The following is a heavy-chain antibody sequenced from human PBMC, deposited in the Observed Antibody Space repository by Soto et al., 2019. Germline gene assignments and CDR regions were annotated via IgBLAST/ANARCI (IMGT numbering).Heavy chain of an antibody. J-gene: IGHJ6*02. Sequence: EVQLLESGGGLVQPGGSLRLSCAASGFTFSSYAMSWVRQAPGKGLEWVSAISGSGGSTYYADSVKGRFTISRDNSKNTLYLQTNSLRADDTAVYYCAKGSLTTYYYYGMDVWGQGTTVTVSS. CDR2: ISGSGGST. CDR3: AKGSLTTYYYYGMDV. D-gene: IGHD3-9*01. V-gene: IGHV3-23*01. CDR1: GFTFSSYA.